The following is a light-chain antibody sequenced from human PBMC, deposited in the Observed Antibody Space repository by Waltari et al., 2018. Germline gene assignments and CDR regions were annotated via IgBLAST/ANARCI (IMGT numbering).Light chain of an antibody. V-gene: IGKV1-5*03. Sequence: IQMTQSPTALSATVGDSVSITCRASQSISNWLAWYQHKPWKAPKLLIYKASTLESGVPSRFSGSESETEFTLTISSLQPDDSATYYCQQHYTYSWTFGQGTKVEIK. CDR3: QQHYTYSWT. J-gene: IGKJ1*01. CDR1: QSISNW. CDR2: KAS.